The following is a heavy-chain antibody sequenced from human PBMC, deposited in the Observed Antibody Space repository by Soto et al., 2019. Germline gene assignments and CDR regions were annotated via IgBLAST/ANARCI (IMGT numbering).Heavy chain of an antibody. V-gene: IGHV3-23*01. CDR2: ISGSGGST. CDR3: AKEPSRSYYYMDV. Sequence: EVQLLESGGGLIQPGGSLRLSCAASGFTFSSYAMSWVRQAPGKGLEWVSAISGSGGSTYYADSVTGRFTISRDNSKNTLYLQMNSLRAEDTAVYYCAKEPSRSYYYMDVWGKGTTVTVSS. J-gene: IGHJ6*03. CDR1: GFTFSSYA.